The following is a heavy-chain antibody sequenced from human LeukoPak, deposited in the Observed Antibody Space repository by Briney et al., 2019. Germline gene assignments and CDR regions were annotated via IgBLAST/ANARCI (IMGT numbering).Heavy chain of an antibody. CDR1: VFTFSIYW. J-gene: IGHJ4*02. V-gene: IGHV3-7*04. Sequence: PGGSLGLFCVASVFTFSIYWMSWVRQAPGKGLECVGNVKQDGSEKYYVEAVKGRFTISRANDKNSLYLKMNSLRVEDTAVYYCARDGQQLGFWGQGTLVIVSS. CDR2: VKQDGSEK. CDR3: ARDGQQLGF. D-gene: IGHD6-13*01.